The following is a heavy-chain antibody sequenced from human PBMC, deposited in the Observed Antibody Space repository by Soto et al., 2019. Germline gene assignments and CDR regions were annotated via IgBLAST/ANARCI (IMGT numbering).Heavy chain of an antibody. CDR1: GFNFRAYW. J-gene: IGHJ6*02. V-gene: IGHV3-23*01. Sequence: GGSLRLSCVGSGFNFRAYWMSWVRQAPGKGLEWVATMNEDGSDSGGGPYYADSVKGRFTISRDNSKNTLYMQMNSLRVEDTAVYYCAKSSLGDHYGMDVWGQGTTVTVSS. D-gene: IGHD6-6*01. CDR2: MNEDGSDSGGGP. CDR3: AKSSLGDHYGMDV.